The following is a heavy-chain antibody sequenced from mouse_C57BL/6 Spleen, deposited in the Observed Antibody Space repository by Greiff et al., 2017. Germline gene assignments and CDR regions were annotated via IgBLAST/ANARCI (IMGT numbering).Heavy chain of an antibody. V-gene: IGHV1-82*01. CDR1: GYAFSSSW. CDR3: ARHNYGCSYFDY. D-gene: IGHD1-1*01. J-gene: IGHJ2*01. Sequence: QVQLQQSGPELVKPGASVKISCKASGYAFSSSWMNWVKQRPGKGLEWIGRIYPGDGDTNYNGKFKGKATLTVDKSSSTAYLQLSSLTSEDSAVYFCARHNYGCSYFDYWGQGTTLTVSS. CDR2: IYPGDGDT.